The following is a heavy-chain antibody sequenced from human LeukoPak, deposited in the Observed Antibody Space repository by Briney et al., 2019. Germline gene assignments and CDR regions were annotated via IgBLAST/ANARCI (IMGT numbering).Heavy chain of an antibody. J-gene: IGHJ3*02. V-gene: IGHV3-9*01. Sequence: GGSLRLSCAASGFTFDDYAMHWVRQAPGKGLEWVSGISWNSGSIGYADSVKGRFTISRDNAKNSLYLQMNSLRAEDTALYYCARGGLISLANTPLGAFDIWGQGTMVSVSS. D-gene: IGHD3/OR15-3a*01. CDR2: ISWNSGSI. CDR3: ARGGLISLANTPLGAFDI. CDR1: GFTFDDYA.